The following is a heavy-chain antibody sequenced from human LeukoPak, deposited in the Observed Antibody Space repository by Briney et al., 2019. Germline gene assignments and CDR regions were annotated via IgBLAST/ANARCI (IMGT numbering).Heavy chain of an antibody. CDR2: ISNDGCGT. Sequence: RGSLRLSCAASGFIFNNYGLNWVRQAPGKGLEWVAAISNDGCGTNYAYFVKGRFTISRDNSNNTLFLQMNSLRAEDTALYYCAKGSSGYFVDLWGQGTLVTVSS. CDR3: AKGSSGYFVDL. D-gene: IGHD3-22*01. CDR1: GFIFNNYG. J-gene: IGHJ5*02. V-gene: IGHV3-23*01.